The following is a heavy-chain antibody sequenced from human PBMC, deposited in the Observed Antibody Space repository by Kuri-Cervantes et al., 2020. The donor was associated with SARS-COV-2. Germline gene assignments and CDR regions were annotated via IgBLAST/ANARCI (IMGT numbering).Heavy chain of an antibody. CDR3: ARGGAYGDYFHY. CDR2: ISGSSSTK. D-gene: IGHD4-17*01. CDR1: GFTFSRYA. V-gene: IGHV3-48*01. Sequence: GESLKISCAASGFTFSRYAINWVRQAPGKGLEWISYISGSSSTKYYPDSVKGRFTISRDNAKNSLYLQMNSLRAEDTAVYYCARGGAYGDYFHYWGQGTLVTVSS. J-gene: IGHJ4*02.